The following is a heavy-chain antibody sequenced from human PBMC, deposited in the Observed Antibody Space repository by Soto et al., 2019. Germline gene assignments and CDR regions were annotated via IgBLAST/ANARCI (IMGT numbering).Heavy chain of an antibody. D-gene: IGHD1-26*01. J-gene: IGHJ4*02. CDR1: GGSISSGGYY. CDR3: ACGPWSYFEY. V-gene: IGHV4-31*01. CDR2: IYYSGST. Sequence: QVQLQESGPGLVKPSQTLSLTCTVSGGSISSGGYYWSWIRQHPGKGLEWIGYIYYSGSTYYNPSLKTLVTISVDTSKNQFSRQLSSVTAADTALSYCACGPWSYFEYWGQGTLVTVSS.